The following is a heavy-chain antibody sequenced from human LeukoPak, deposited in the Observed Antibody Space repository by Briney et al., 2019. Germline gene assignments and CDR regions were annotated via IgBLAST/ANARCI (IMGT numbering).Heavy chain of an antibody. CDR2: IIPILGIA. CDR1: GGTFSSYA. CDR3: ARALAAAGPNTFDY. J-gene: IGHJ4*02. Sequence: GASVNVSCKASGGTFSSYAISWVRQAPGQGLEWMGWIIPILGIANYAQKFQGRVTITADKSTSTAYMELRSLRSEDTAVYYCARALAAAGPNTFDYWGQGTLVTVSS. V-gene: IGHV1-69*10. D-gene: IGHD6-13*01.